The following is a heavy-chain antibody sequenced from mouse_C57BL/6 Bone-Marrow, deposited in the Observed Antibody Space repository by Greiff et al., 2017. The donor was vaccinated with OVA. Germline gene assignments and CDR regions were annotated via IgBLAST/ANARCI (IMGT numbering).Heavy chain of an antibody. Sequence: QVQLQQSGAELVKPGASVKLSCKASGYTFTSYWMQWVNQRPGQGLEWIGEIDPSDSYNNYNQKFKGKATLTVDTSSSTAYMQLSSLTSEDSAVYYGARESYYYAMDYWGQGTSVTVSS. J-gene: IGHJ4*01. D-gene: IGHD6-2*01. CDR1: GYTFTSYW. CDR3: ARESYYYAMDY. CDR2: IDPSDSYN. V-gene: IGHV1-50*01.